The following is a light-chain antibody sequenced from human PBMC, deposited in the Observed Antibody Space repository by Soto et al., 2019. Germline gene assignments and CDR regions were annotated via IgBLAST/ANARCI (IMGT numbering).Light chain of an antibody. V-gene: IGKV1-5*01. CDR2: DAS. CDR3: QQYCSYPRT. J-gene: IGKJ1*01. CDR1: QSINRT. Sequence: DIQLTQSPFTLSASAGDRATITCRASQSINRTLAWHQQKPGQAPRLLICDASTWDSGIPARFSGSGSGTEFTLTISSLQSEDFAAYYCQQYCSYPRTFAQGTKVDIK.